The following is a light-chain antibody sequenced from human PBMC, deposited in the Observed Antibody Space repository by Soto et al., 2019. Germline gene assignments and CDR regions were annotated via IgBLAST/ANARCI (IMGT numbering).Light chain of an antibody. Sequence: EIVMTQSPATLSVSPGERATLSCRASQSVSSNLAWYQQKPGQAPRLLIYGASTRATGIPARFSGSGSGTEFTLTISSLEPEDFAVYHCQQRSSWPSFGQGTRLEIK. CDR1: QSVSSN. CDR3: QQRSSWPS. V-gene: IGKV3-15*01. CDR2: GAS. J-gene: IGKJ5*01.